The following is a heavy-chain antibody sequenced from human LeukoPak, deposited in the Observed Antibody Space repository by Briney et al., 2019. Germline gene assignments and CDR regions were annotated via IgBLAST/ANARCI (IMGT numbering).Heavy chain of an antibody. V-gene: IGHV4-59*01. D-gene: IGHD6-13*01. CDR3: ARAPPRGYSSSWNHDY. Sequence: SETLSLTCTVSGGSISSYYWSWIRQPPGKGLEWIGYIYYSGSTDYNPSLKSRVTISVDTSKNQFSLKLSSVTAADTAVYYCARAPPRGYSSSWNHDYWGQGTLVTVSS. CDR2: IYYSGST. J-gene: IGHJ4*02. CDR1: GGSISSYY.